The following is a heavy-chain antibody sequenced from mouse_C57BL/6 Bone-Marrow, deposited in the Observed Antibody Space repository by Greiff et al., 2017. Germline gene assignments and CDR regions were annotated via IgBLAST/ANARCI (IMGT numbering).Heavy chain of an antibody. CDR1: GFSLTSYG. D-gene: IGHD2-3*01. CDR2: LWSDGST. V-gene: IGHV2-6*02. CDR3: AREIYNGYGWFAY. Sequence: QVQLQQSGPGLVAPSHSLSISCTASGFSLTSYGVHWVRQPPGKGLEWLVVLWSDGSTTYNSALKSRLDISKDNSKSQVFLKMNSRQTDDTAMYYCAREIYNGYGWFAYWGQGTLVTVSA. J-gene: IGHJ3*01.